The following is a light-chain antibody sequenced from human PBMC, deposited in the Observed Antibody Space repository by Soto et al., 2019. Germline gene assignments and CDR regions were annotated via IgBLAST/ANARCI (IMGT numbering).Light chain of an antibody. CDR3: ATWHSGLV. CDR1: SSDIGNNY. J-gene: IGLJ2*01. CDR2: NTD. Sequence: QSVLTQPPSVSAAPGQKVTISCTGSSSDIGNNYVTSYQHVPGTPPKLLINNTDKRPSGIPDRFSGSKSGTSATLSITGLQTGDEADYFCATWHSGLVFGGGTKLTVL. V-gene: IGLV1-51*01.